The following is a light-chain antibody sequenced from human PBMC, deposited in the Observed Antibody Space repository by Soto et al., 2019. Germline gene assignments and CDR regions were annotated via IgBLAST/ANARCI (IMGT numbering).Light chain of an antibody. Sequence: QSALSQPASMSGSPGQSITISCTGTSSDVGGYNYVSWYRQYPGKAPKLIIYDVNNRPSEVSXRFSGSKSGNTASLTISGXXXEDEAXXXXSSHSSSSTLVVFGGGTQLTVL. CDR1: SSDVGGYNY. J-gene: IGLJ2*01. CDR3: SSHSSSSTLVV. CDR2: DVN. V-gene: IGLV2-14*03.